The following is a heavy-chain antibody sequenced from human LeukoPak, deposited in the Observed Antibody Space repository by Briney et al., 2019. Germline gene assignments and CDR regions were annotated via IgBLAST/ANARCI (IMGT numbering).Heavy chain of an antibody. J-gene: IGHJ4*02. V-gene: IGHV1-2*02. D-gene: IGHD6-13*01. CDR1: GYTFTGYY. CDR3: ARDLSGSSLVDGDY. CDR2: INPNSGGT. Sequence: ASVKVSCKASGYTFTGYYMHWVRQAPGQGLEWMGWINPNSGGTNYAQKFQGRVTMTRDTSISTAYMELSRLRSDDTAVYYCARDLSGSSLVDGDYWGQGTLVTVSS.